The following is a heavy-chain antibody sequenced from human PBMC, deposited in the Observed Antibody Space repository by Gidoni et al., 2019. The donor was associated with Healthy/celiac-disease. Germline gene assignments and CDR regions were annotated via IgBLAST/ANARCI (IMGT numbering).Heavy chain of an antibody. CDR3: ARDHKEQWLVPDWYFDL. CDR2: IYYSGST. CDR1: GGSISSYY. J-gene: IGHJ2*01. V-gene: IGHV4-59*01. Sequence: QVQLQESGPGLVKPSETLSLTCTVSGGSISSYYWSWIRQPPGKGLEWIGYIYYSGSTNYNPSLKSRVTISVDTSKNQFSLKLSSVTAADTAVYYCARDHKEQWLVPDWYFDLWGRGTLVTVSS. D-gene: IGHD6-19*01.